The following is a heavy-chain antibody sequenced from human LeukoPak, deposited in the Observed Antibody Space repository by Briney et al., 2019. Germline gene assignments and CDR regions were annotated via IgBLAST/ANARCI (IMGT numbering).Heavy chain of an antibody. J-gene: IGHJ2*01. CDR1: GGSFSGYY. CDR3: ATNRGRDFDL. D-gene: IGHD7-27*01. V-gene: IGHV4-34*01. CDR2: INHSGST. Sequence: SETLSLTCAVYGGSFSGYYWSWIRQPPGKGLEWIGEINHSGSTNYNPSLKSRVTISVDTSKNQFSLKLSSVTAADTAVHYCATNRGRDFDLWGRGTLVTVSS.